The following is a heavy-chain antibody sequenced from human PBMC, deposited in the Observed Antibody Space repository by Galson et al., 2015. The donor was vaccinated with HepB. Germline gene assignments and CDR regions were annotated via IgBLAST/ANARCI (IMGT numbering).Heavy chain of an antibody. Sequence: LRLSCAASGFTFSSYAMHWVRQAPGKGLEWVAVISYDGSNKYYADSVKGRFTISRDNSKNTLYLQMNSLRAEDTAVYYCARDLTIAARYWGYGMDVWGQGTTVTVSS. V-gene: IGHV3-30-3*01. CDR2: ISYDGSNK. J-gene: IGHJ6*02. CDR1: GFTFSSYA. D-gene: IGHD6-6*01. CDR3: ARDLTIAARYWGYGMDV.